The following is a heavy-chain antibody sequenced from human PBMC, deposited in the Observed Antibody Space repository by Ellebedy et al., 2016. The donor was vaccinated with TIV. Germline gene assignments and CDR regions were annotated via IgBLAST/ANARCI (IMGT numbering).Heavy chain of an antibody. V-gene: IGHV3-33*01. CDR3: ARDGGDSNPFFRYYYYGMDV. CDR1: GYTFTSYG. CDR2: IWYDGSNK. Sequence: SCKASGYTFTSYGMHWVRQAPGKGLEWVAIIWYDGSNKYYADSVKGRFTISRDNSKNTLYLQMNSLRAEDTAVYYCARDGGDSNPFFRYYYYGMDVWGQGTTVTVSS. J-gene: IGHJ6*02. D-gene: IGHD4-11*01.